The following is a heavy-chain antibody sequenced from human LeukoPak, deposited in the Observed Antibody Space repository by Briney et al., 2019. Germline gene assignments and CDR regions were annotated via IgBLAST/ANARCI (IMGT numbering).Heavy chain of an antibody. J-gene: IGHJ6*03. Sequence: PSETLSLTCAVYGGSFSGYYWSWIRQPPGKGLEWIGETNHSGSTNYNPSLKSRVTISVDTSKNQFSLKLSSVTAADTAVYYCARHIRYGSGSYYGLYYYYYMDVWGKGTTVTISS. CDR1: GGSFSGYY. CDR2: TNHSGST. D-gene: IGHD3-10*01. V-gene: IGHV4-34*01. CDR3: ARHIRYGSGSYYGLYYYYYMDV.